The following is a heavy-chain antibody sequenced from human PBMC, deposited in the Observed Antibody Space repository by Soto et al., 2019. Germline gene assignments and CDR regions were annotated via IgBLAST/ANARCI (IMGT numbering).Heavy chain of an antibody. D-gene: IGHD3-16*01. V-gene: IGHV3-48*03. J-gene: IGHJ3*02. CDR3: ARDSLGQYQHSPRLRNHAFDI. CDR1: GFTFSSYE. CDR2: ISSSGSTI. Sequence: GGSLRLSCAASGFTFSSYEMNWVRQAPGKGLEWVSYISSSGSTIYYADSVKGRFTISRDNAKNSLYLQMNSLRAEDTAVYYCARDSLGQYQHSPRLRNHAFDIRGRAPLDPDS.